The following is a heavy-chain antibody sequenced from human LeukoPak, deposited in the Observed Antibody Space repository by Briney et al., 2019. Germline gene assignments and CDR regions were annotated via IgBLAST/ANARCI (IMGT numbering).Heavy chain of an antibody. CDR3: ARAPVYYYGSGSYFRPNWFDP. J-gene: IGHJ5*02. Sequence: SVKVSCKASGGTFSSYAISWVRQAPGQGLEWMGGIIPIFGTANYAQKFQGRVTIAADESTSTAYMELSSLRSEDTAVYYCARAPVYYYGSGSYFRPNWFDPWGQGTLVTVSS. D-gene: IGHD3-10*01. V-gene: IGHV1-69*01. CDR2: IIPIFGTA. CDR1: GGTFSSYA.